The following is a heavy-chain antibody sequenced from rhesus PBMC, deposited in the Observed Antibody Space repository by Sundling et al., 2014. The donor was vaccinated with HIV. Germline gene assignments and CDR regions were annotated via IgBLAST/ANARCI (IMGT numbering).Heavy chain of an antibody. CDR3: ARDPGSSYGNAFDF. CDR2: IYGSSTNT. Sequence: QVQLRESGPGLVKPSETLSLTCAVSGGSINDNYRWSWIRQPPGKGLEWIGYIYGSSTNTNYNPSLKSRVTISKDTSKNQFSLKLNSVTAADTAVYYCARDPGSSYGNAFDFWGQGLRVTVSS. CDR1: GGSINDNYR. V-gene: IGHV4S10*01. J-gene: IGHJ3*01. D-gene: IGHD4-29*01.